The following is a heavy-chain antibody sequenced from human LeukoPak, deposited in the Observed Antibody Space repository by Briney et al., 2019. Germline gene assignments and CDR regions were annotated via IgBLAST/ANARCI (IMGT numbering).Heavy chain of an antibody. D-gene: IGHD6-13*01. J-gene: IGHJ4*02. CDR2: ISAYNGNT. Sequence: ASVKVSGKASGYTFTSYGISWVRQAPGQGLEWMGWISAYNGNTNYAQKLQGRVTMTTDTSTSTAYMELRSLRSDDTAVYYCASSKSGDIAAASRYWGQGTLVTVSS. V-gene: IGHV1-18*01. CDR3: ASSKSGDIAAASRY. CDR1: GYTFTSYG.